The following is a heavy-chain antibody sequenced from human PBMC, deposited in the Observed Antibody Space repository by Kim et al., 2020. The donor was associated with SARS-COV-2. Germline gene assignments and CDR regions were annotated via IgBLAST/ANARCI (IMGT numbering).Heavy chain of an antibody. V-gene: IGHV4-59*08. J-gene: IGHJ4*02. CDR3: ARLGRDGYNPFDY. CDR1: GGSISSYY. Sequence: SETLSLTCTVSGGSISSYYWSWIRQPPGKGLEWIGYIYYSGSTNYNPSLKSRVTISVDTSKNQFSLKLSSVTAADTAVYYCARLGRDGYNPFDYWGQGTL. CDR2: IYYSGST. D-gene: IGHD5-12*01.